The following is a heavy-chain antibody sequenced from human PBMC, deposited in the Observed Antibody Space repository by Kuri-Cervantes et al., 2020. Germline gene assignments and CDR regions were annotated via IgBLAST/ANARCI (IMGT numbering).Heavy chain of an antibody. CDR3: ARDPNYYDSSGYIDY. Sequence: GESLKISCAASGFTFSSYGMHWVRQAPGKGLEWVAVISYDGSNKYYADSVKGRFTISRDNSKNTLYLQMNSLRAEDTAVYYCARDPNYYDSSGYIDYWGQGTLVTVSS. V-gene: IGHV3-30*03. CDR1: GFTFSSYG. CDR2: ISYDGSNK. J-gene: IGHJ4*02. D-gene: IGHD3-22*01.